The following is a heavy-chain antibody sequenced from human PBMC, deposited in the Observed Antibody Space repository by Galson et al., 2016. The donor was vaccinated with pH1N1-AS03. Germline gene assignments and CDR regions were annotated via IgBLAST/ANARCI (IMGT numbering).Heavy chain of an antibody. Sequence: SLRLSCAASGFTFSSYGMHWVRQAPGKGLEWVAVISYDGSNKYYADSVTGRFTISRDTSKNTLYLQMTSRRAEDTAVYYCAKDPASGEVWDILGALNWFDPWGQGTLVTVSS. CDR1: GFTFSSYG. V-gene: IGHV3-30*18. D-gene: IGHD1-26*01. CDR2: ISYDGSNK. CDR3: AKDPASGEVWDILGALNWFDP. J-gene: IGHJ5*02.